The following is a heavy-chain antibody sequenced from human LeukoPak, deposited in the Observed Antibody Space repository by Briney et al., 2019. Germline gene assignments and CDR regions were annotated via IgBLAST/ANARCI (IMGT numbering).Heavy chain of an antibody. Sequence: GGSLRLSCAASGFTFDDYAMHRVRQAPGKGLEWVSGISWNSGSIGYADSVKGRFTISRDNAKNSLYLQMNSLRAEDTALYYCAKDMGSSCYSPYYMDVWGKGTTVTVSS. D-gene: IGHD3-22*01. CDR3: AKDMGSSCYSPYYMDV. J-gene: IGHJ6*03. CDR2: ISWNSGSI. V-gene: IGHV3-9*01. CDR1: GFTFDDYA.